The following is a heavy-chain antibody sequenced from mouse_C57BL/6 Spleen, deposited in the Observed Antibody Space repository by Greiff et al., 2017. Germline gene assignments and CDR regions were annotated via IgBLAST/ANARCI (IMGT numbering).Heavy chain of an antibody. V-gene: IGHV1-69*01. CDR3: ARSGGYDGFAY. Sequence: VQLQQSGAELVMPGASVKLSCKASGYTFTSYWMHWVKQRPGQGLEWIGEIDPSDSYTNYNQKFKGKSTLTVDKSSSTAYMQLSSLTSEDSAVYYCARSGGYDGFAYWGQGTLVTVSA. CDR2: IDPSDSYT. CDR1: GYTFTSYW. J-gene: IGHJ3*01. D-gene: IGHD2-2*01.